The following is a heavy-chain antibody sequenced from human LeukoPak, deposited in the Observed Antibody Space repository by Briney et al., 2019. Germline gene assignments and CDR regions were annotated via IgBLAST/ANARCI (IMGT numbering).Heavy chain of an antibody. J-gene: IGHJ4*02. V-gene: IGHV1-2*02. CDR2: INPNSGGT. CDR1: GYTFTSYY. Sequence: ASVKVSCKASGYTFTSYYMHWVRQAPGQGLEWMGWINPNSGGTNYAQKFQGRVTMTRDTSISTAYMELSRLRSDDTAVYYCARGDFWSGYYYYFDYWGQGTLVTVSS. CDR3: ARGDFWSGYYYYFDY. D-gene: IGHD3-3*01.